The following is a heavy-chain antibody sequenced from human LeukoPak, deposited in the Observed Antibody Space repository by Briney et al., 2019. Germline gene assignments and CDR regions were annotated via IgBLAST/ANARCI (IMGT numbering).Heavy chain of an antibody. D-gene: IGHD6-19*01. CDR3: ARAWQWLPLDS. Sequence: PSETLSLTCTISGGSISSYYWSWVRQPAGKRLEWIGRIYTSGSTNYNPSLKSRVTMSVDTSKNQFSLKVTSVTAADTAVYYCARAWQWLPLDSWGQGTLVTVSS. CDR2: IYTSGST. CDR1: GGSISSYY. V-gene: IGHV4-4*07. J-gene: IGHJ4*02.